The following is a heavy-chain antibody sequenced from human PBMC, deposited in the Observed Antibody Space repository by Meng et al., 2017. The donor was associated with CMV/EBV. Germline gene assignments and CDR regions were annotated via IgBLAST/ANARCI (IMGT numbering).Heavy chain of an antibody. D-gene: IGHD2-15*01. V-gene: IGHV4-34*01. Sequence: QVQLQQGGAGLLKPSETLSLTFAVYGGSFSGYYWSWIRQPPGKGLEWIGEINHSGSTNYNPSLKSRVTISVDTSKNQFSLKLSSVTAADTAVYYCASSLTYPDYWGQGTLVTVSS. CDR3: ASSLTYPDY. J-gene: IGHJ4*02. CDR2: INHSGST. CDR1: GGSFSGYY.